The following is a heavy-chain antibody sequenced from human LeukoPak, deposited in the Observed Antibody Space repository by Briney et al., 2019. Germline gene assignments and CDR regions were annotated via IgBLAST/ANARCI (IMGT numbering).Heavy chain of an antibody. D-gene: IGHD6-6*01. J-gene: IGHJ4*02. Sequence: SGPTLVKPSETLSLTCTVSGDSVGSGRYYWSWIRQPAGKGLEYIGRIYTSGITSYNASFKSRVTISVDTSKNQFSLKLTSVTAADTAVYYCTRDPIVTVDSSPSLIWGRGTLVTVSS. CDR3: TRDPIVTVDSSPSLI. CDR2: IYTSGIT. V-gene: IGHV4-61*02. CDR1: GDSVGSGRYY.